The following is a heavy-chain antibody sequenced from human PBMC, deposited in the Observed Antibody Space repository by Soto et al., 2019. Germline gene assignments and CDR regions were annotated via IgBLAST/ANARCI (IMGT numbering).Heavy chain of an antibody. CDR3: AKWHTYYYDSRGFSGFNC. V-gene: IGHV3-23*01. D-gene: IGHD3-22*01. J-gene: IGHJ4*02. CDR1: GLTFSRYA. CDR2: MSGGGETT. Sequence: GGSLRLSCAASGLTFSRYAMTWVRQAPGKGLEWVSAMSGGGETTYYADSVKGRFTISRDNSRNTLYLQMNSLRAEDTAAYYCAKWHTYYYDSRGFSGFNCWGRGTLVTVSS.